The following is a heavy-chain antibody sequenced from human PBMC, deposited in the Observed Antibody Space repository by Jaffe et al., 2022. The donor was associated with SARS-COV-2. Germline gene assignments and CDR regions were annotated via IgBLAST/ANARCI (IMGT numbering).Heavy chain of an antibody. CDR2: INPSGGST. CDR1: GYTFTSYY. CDR3: ARSPTGVDTAMVLDY. Sequence: QVQLVQSGAEVKKPGASVKVSCKASGYTFTSYYMHWVRQAPGQGLEWMGIINPSGGSTSYAQKLQGRVTMTRDTSTSTVYMELSSLRSEDTAVYYCARSPTGVDTAMVLDYWGQGTLVTVSS. V-gene: IGHV1-46*04. D-gene: IGHD5-18*01. J-gene: IGHJ4*02.